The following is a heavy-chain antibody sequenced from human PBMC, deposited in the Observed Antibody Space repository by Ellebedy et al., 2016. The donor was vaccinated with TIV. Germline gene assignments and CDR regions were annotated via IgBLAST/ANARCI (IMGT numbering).Heavy chain of an antibody. Sequence: GESLKISXAASGFTFSIYWMHWVRQAPGKGLVWVSHINGDGSGTSYADSVKGRFTISRDNAKNTLYLQMNSLRAEDTAVYYCTSFIVEDTWGQGTLVTVSS. D-gene: IGHD1-26*01. V-gene: IGHV3-74*01. J-gene: IGHJ5*02. CDR2: INGDGSGT. CDR1: GFTFSIYW. CDR3: TSFIVEDT.